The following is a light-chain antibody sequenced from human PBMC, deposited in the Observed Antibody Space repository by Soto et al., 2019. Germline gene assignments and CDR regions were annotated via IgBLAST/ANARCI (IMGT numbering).Light chain of an antibody. CDR1: QSVSSNY. V-gene: IGKV3-20*01. J-gene: IGKJ1*01. Sequence: IGLTQSPGTLSLSTGERATLSCRASQSVSSNYLAWYQQKPGQAPRLLIYGASSRATGIPDRFSGRGSGTEFTLTISSLQSVDFAVYYCQQYDNWPQTFGQGTKVDI. CDR3: QQYDNWPQT. CDR2: GAS.